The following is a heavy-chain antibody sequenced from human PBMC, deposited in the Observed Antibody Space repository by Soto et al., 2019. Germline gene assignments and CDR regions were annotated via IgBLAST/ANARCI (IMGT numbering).Heavy chain of an antibody. CDR3: AREGNLGRWLQPLDF. CDR1: GDSISASS. J-gene: IGHJ4*02. D-gene: IGHD5-12*01. Sequence: SETLSLTCTVSGDSISASSLSWVRQPPGKGLEWIGNIHYNGNTKYNPSLKSRVTMPVDTSKNQFSLKLISVTAADTAKYFCAREGNLGRWLQPLDFWGQGTLVTVSS. CDR2: IHYNGNT. V-gene: IGHV4-59*01.